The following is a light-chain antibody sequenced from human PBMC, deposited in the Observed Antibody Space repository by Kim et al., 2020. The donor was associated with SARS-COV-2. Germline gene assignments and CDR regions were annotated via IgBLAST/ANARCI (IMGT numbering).Light chain of an antibody. V-gene: IGLV2-8*01. CDR2: EVN. CDR3: SSYAGSDNYV. J-gene: IGLJ1*01. Sequence: QSALTQPPSASGSPGQSVTISCTGTSSDVGGYNYVSWYQQHPGKAPKLMIYEVNKRPSGVPDRFSGSKSDNTASLTVFGLQTEDEADYYCSSYAGSDNYVFGTGTKVTVL. CDR1: SSDVGGYNY.